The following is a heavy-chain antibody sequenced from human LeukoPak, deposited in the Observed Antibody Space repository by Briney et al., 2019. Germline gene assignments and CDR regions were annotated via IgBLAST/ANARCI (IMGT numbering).Heavy chain of an antibody. CDR3: ARALPPSVNTPWK. Sequence: GGSLRLSCAASGFTFSSYWMHWVRQAPGKGLVWVSRISSDGSSTSYADSVKGRFTIFRDNAKNTLYLQMNSLGAEDTTVYYCARALPPSVNTPWKWGQGTQVTVSS. CDR1: GFTFSSYW. V-gene: IGHV3-74*01. D-gene: IGHD1-1*01. J-gene: IGHJ4*02. CDR2: ISSDGSST.